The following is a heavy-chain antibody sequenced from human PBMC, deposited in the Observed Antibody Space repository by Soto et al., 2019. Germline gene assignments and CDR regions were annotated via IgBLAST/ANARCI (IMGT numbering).Heavy chain of an antibody. Sequence: GGSLRLSCAASGFPLSSYGMYWVRQAPGKGLEWVAFTWYDGSEKYYADSVKGRFTISRDNPKNTLYLQMNSLRAEDTAIYYCVKATSAAPFGYYGMDVWGQGTTVTVSS. D-gene: IGHD3-3*01. J-gene: IGHJ6*02. CDR1: GFPLSSYG. V-gene: IGHV3-30*02. CDR2: TWYDGSEK. CDR3: VKATSAAPFGYYGMDV.